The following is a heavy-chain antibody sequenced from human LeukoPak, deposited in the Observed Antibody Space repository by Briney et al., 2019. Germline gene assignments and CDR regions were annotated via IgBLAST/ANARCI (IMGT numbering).Heavy chain of an antibody. V-gene: IGHV1-69*13. Sequence: ASVKVSCKASGGTFNNYAINWVRQAPGHGLEWVGRLIPLFGTPNYAQKFQGKVTITADESTSTFYMDLSGLRSEDTAVYYCAHATQRLPTIMIDAFDIWGQGTRVTVSS. J-gene: IGHJ3*02. CDR1: GGTFNNYA. CDR2: LIPLFGTP. CDR3: AHATQRLPTIMIDAFDI. D-gene: IGHD5-24*01.